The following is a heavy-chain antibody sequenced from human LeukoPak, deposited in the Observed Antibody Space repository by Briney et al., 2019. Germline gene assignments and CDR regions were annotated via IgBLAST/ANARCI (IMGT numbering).Heavy chain of an antibody. CDR2: IYSGGST. Sequence: GGSLRLSCAASGFTVSSNHMSWVRQAPGKGLEWVSVIYSGGSTYYADSVKGRFTISRDNSKNTLYLQMNSLRAEDTAVYYCARDRTGTTWFDYWGQGTLVTVSS. CDR1: GFTVSSNH. J-gene: IGHJ4*02. D-gene: IGHD1-1*01. V-gene: IGHV3-66*01. CDR3: ARDRTGTTWFDY.